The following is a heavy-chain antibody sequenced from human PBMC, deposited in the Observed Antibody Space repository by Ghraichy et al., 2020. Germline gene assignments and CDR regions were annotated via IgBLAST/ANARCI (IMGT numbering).Heavy chain of an antibody. CDR3: ARVVGIAPAGPLDF. CDR1: GFSFNDYI. CDR2: ISSSGDFR. J-gene: IGHJ4*02. D-gene: IGHD2-21*01. V-gene: IGHV3-21*01. Sequence: GGSLRLSCAGSGFSFNDYIINWVRQAPGKGLEWVSSISSSGDFRYYAASVKGRFTISRDYAKNSVSLEMDSLRVEDTALYYCARVVGIAPAGPLDFWGQGNLFTVAS.